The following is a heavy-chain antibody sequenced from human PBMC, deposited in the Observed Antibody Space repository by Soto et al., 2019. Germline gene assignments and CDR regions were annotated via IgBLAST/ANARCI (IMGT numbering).Heavy chain of an antibody. CDR3: AHNTLTAQSDY. CDR2: IYWDDDK. D-gene: IGHD3-16*01. J-gene: IGHJ4*02. V-gene: IGHV2-5*02. CDR1: GFSLSTSGVG. Sequence: QITLKESGPTLVNPTQTLTLTCSFSGFSLSTSGVGVGWIRQPPGKALEWLALIYWDDDKRYSPSLKNRLTITKDTSKNQVVLIMTNMDPVDTATYYCAHNTLTAQSDYWGQGTLVTVSS.